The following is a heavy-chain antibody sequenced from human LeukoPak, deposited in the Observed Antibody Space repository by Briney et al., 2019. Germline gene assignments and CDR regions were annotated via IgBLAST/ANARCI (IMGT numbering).Heavy chain of an antibody. V-gene: IGHV1-69*05. CDR3: ARLTYSSSWYDY. J-gene: IGHJ4*02. CDR2: IIPIFGTA. Sequence: SVKVSCKASGGTFSSYAISWVRQAPGQRLEWMGRIIPIFGTANYAQKFQGRVTITTDESTSTAYMELSSLRSEDTAVYYCARLTYSSSWYDYWGRGTLATVSS. D-gene: IGHD6-13*01. CDR1: GGTFSSYA.